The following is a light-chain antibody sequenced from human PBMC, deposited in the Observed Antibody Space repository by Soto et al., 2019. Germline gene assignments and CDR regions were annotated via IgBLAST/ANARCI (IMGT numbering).Light chain of an antibody. Sequence: DIQLTQSPSFLSAFVGDTVTITCRASQAVSTYLAWYQQKPGKVPKLLIRSASTLQSGVPPRFSGGGSGTEFTLTITTLQPDDSGIYYCQQLNGYQLAFGGGTKV. CDR2: SAS. J-gene: IGKJ4*01. V-gene: IGKV1-9*01. CDR1: QAVSTY. CDR3: QQLNGYQLA.